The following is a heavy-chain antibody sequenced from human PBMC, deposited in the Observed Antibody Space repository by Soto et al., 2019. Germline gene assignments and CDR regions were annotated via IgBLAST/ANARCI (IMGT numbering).Heavy chain of an antibody. J-gene: IGHJ5*02. CDR3: ARSGSYYPARNWFGP. V-gene: IGHV1-18*01. D-gene: IGHD3-10*01. CDR2: ISGFNDDT. Sequence: QVPLVQSGAEMKNPGASVKVSCKASGYTFTSYGISWVRQAPGQGLEWMGWISGFNDDTNHAQKLQGRVTMTKDTSTSTAYTELRRLKSDDTAVYYCARSGSYYPARNWFGPWGQGTLVTVSS. CDR1: GYTFTSYG.